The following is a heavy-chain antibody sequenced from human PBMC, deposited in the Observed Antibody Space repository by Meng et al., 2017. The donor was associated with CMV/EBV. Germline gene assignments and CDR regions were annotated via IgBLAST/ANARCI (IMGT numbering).Heavy chain of an antibody. CDR2: IYYSGST. D-gene: IGHD3-22*01. Sequence: ISSGGYYWSWSRQHPGKGLEWIGYIYYSGSTYYNPSLKSRVTISVDTSKNQFSLKLSSVTAADTAVYYCARAPYDSSGYLVALGDYWGQGTLVTVSS. CDR1: ISSGGYY. V-gene: IGHV4-31*02. CDR3: ARAPYDSSGYLVALGDY. J-gene: IGHJ4*02.